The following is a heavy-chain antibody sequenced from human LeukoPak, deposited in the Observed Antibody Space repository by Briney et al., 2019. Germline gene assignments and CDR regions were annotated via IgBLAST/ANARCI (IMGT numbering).Heavy chain of an antibody. CDR1: GYTFTSYY. CDR2: INPSGGST. V-gene: IGHV1-46*01. Sequence: ASVKVSCKASGYTFTSYYMHWVRQAPGQGLEWMGIINPSGGSTSYAQKFQGRVTMTRDMSTSTVYMELSSLRSEDTAVYYCARSLGARSLVDAFDIWGQGTMVTVSS. J-gene: IGHJ3*02. CDR3: ARSLGARSLVDAFDI. D-gene: IGHD6-6*01.